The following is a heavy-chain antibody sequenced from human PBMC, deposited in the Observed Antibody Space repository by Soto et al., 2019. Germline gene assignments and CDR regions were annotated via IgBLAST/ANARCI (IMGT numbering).Heavy chain of an antibody. J-gene: IGHJ6*02. CDR3: ARHYNSCGDCYWEKYYYYYGMDV. D-gene: IGHD2-21*02. CDR2: IYPGDSDT. CDR1: GYSFTSYW. Sequence: PGESLKISCKGSGYSFTSYWIGWVRQMPGKGLEWMGIIYPGDSDTRYSPSFQGQVTISADKSISTAYLQWSSLKASDTAMYYCARHYNSCGDCYWEKYYYYYGMDVWGQGTTVTASS. V-gene: IGHV5-51*01.